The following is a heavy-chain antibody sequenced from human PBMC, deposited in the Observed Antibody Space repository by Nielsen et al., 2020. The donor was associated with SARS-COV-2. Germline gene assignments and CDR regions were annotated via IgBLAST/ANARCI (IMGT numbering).Heavy chain of an antibody. J-gene: IGHJ4*02. CDR1: GFTFSSYW. CDR2: IGTSGGNS. V-gene: IGHV3-23*01. CDR3: TTRTFYLDY. Sequence: GESLKISCAASGFTFSSYWMSWVRQAPGKGLEWVSSIGTSGGNSYYSDSVKGRFTISRDISKNTLFLQMNSLRAEDTALYYCTTRTFYLDYWGQGTLVTVSS. D-gene: IGHD1-1*01.